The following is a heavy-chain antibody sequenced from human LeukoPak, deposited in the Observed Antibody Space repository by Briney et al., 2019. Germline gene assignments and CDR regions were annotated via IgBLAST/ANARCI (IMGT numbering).Heavy chain of an antibody. CDR2: IYYSGNT. CDR3: ARAKQVITMARGVVFDY. Sequence: SETLSLTCTVSGVSISSSNSYWGWIRQPPGKGLEWIGSIYYSGNTYYNASLKSQVSISIDTSKNQFSLRLTSVTAADTAVYYCARAKQVITMARGVVFDYWGQGTLVTVSS. J-gene: IGHJ4*02. D-gene: IGHD3-10*01. CDR1: GVSISSSNSY. V-gene: IGHV4-39*01.